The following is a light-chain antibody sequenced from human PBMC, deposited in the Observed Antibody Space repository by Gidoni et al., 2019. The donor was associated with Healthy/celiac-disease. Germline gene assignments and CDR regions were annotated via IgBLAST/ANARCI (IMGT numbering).Light chain of an antibody. J-gene: IGKJ4*01. V-gene: IGKV1-5*03. CDR1: QSISIW. Sequence: DIHMTQSPSTLSASVGDSVTITCRASQSISIWLAWYQQKPGKAPKLLISKASTLESGVPSRFSGSGSGTEFTLTVSSLQPDDFATYYCQQFSNYPLTFGGGTHLEIK. CDR2: KAS. CDR3: QQFSNYPLT.